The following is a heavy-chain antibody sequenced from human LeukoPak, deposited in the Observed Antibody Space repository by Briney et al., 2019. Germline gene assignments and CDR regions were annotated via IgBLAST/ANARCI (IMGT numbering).Heavy chain of an antibody. CDR2: ISGSGGSK. D-gene: IGHD6-19*01. CDR3: AKDLRSGRYDY. V-gene: IGHV3-23*01. J-gene: IGHJ4*02. CDR1: GFTFSSYA. Sequence: GGSLSLSCAASGFTFSSYARSWVRQAPGKGLEWVSAISGSGGSKYYADSVKGRFTISRDNSKNTLYLQMTGLRAEDTAVYYCAKDLRSGRYDYWGQGTLVTVSS.